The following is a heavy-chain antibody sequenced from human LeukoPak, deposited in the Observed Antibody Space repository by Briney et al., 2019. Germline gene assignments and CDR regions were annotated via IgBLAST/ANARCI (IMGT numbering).Heavy chain of an antibody. CDR1: GGSFSGYY. D-gene: IGHD5-12*01. J-gene: IGHJ4*02. V-gene: IGHV4-34*01. CDR2: INHSGST. CDR3: ARRNAPSGYEIDY. Sequence: SETLSLTCAVYGGSFSGYYWNWIRQPPGKGLEWIGEINHSGSTNYNPSLKSRVTISVDTSKNQFSLKLSSVTAADTAVYYCARRNAPSGYEIDYWGQGTLVTVSS.